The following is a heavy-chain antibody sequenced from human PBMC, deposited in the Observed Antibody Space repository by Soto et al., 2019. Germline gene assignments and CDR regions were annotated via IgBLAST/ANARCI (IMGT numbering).Heavy chain of an antibody. V-gene: IGHV4-30-2*01. CDR1: GGYISSGGYS. CDR3: ARDPGYSYGSGSGYFDY. D-gene: IGHD5-18*01. J-gene: IGHJ4*02. Sequence: QRQLQESGSGLVKPSQTLSLTCAVSGGYISSGGYSWSWIRQPPGKGLEWIGYIYHRGSSYYNTSRKSRVNIAVDRSKNQFSLKLSTVTAADQAVYYCARDPGYSYGSGSGYFDYWGQGTLVTVSS. CDR2: IYHRGSS.